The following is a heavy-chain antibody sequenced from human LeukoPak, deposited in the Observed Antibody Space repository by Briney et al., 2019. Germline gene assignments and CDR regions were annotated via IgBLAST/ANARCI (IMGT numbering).Heavy chain of an antibody. J-gene: IGHJ5*02. CDR2: IYTSGST. D-gene: IGHD4-17*01. CDR3: ARERTTVTTDWFDP. V-gene: IGHV4-4*07. Sequence: PSETLSLTCTVSGGSISSYYWSWIRQPAGKGLEWIGRIYTSGSTNYNPSLKSRVIISVDKSKNQFSLKLSSVTAADTAVYYCARERTTVTTDWFDPWGQGTLVTVSS. CDR1: GGSISSYY.